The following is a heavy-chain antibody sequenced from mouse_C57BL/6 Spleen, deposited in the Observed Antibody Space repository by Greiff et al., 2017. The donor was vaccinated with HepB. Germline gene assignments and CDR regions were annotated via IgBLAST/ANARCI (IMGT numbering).Heavy chain of an antibody. D-gene: IGHD1-1*01. CDR2: ILPGSGST. CDR1: GYTFTGYW. J-gene: IGHJ4*01. CDR3: ARVSSYYYGSTYAMDY. V-gene: IGHV1-9*01. Sequence: VKLQESGAELMKPGASVKLSCKATGYTFTGYWIEWVKQRPGHGLEWIGEILPGSGSTNYNEKFKGKATFTADTSSNTAYMQLSSLTTEDSASYYCARVSSYYYGSTYAMDYWGQGTSVTVSS.